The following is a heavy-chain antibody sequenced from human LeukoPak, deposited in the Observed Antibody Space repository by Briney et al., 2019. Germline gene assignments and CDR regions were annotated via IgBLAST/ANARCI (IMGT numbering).Heavy chain of an antibody. J-gene: IGHJ5*02. CDR2: MNPNSGNT. CDR1: GYTFTSYD. D-gene: IGHD6-19*01. CDR3: ARVSTRYSSGQRGWFDP. Sequence: ASVKVSCKASGYTFTSYDINWVRQATGQGLEWMGWMNPNSGNTGYAQKFQGRVTMTRNTSISTAYMELSSLRSEDTAVYYCARVSTRYSSGQRGWFDPWGQGTLVTVSS. V-gene: IGHV1-8*01.